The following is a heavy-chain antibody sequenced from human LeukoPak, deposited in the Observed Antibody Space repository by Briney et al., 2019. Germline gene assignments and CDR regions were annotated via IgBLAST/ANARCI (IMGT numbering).Heavy chain of an antibody. CDR3: ARDRGWELLGWYFDL. D-gene: IGHD1-26*01. CDR1: GFTFSSYS. V-gene: IGHV3-21*01. J-gene: IGHJ2*01. CDR2: ISSSSSYI. Sequence: GGSLRLSCAASGFTFSSYSMNWVRQAPGKGLEWVSSISSSSSYIYYADSVKGRFTISRDNAKNSLYLQMNSLRAEDTAVYYCARDRGWELLGWYFDLWGRGTLVTVSS.